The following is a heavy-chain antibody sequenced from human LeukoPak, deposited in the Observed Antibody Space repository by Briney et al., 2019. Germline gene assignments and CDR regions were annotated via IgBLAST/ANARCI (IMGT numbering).Heavy chain of an antibody. Sequence: SVKVSCKASGGTFSNYAISWVRQAPGQGLEWMGGIIPIFGTANYAQKFQGRVTITTDESTSTAYMELSSLRSEDTAVYYCARPSDSGVYYYYYYMEVWAKGPRSPSP. V-gene: IGHV1-69*05. CDR3: ARPSDSGVYYYYYYMEV. CDR1: GGTFSNYA. J-gene: IGHJ6*03. D-gene: IGHD1-26*01. CDR2: IIPIFGTA.